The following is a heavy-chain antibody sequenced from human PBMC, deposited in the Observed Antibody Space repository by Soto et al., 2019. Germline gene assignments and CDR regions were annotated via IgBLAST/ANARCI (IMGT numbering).Heavy chain of an antibody. D-gene: IGHD5-12*01. CDR1: GATYSTSA. Sequence: SVKVSCKASGATYSTSAISWVRQAPGQGLEWMGGINPILGTPDYAHKFQGRVTITADESTSTVYMELGSLRSEDTALYFCARGGVDVVATSAFDYWGQGTLVTV. CDR3: ARGGVDVVATSAFDY. V-gene: IGHV1-69*13. J-gene: IGHJ4*02. CDR2: INPILGTP.